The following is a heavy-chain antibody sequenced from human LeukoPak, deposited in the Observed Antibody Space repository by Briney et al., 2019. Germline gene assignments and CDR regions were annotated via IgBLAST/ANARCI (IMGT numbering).Heavy chain of an antibody. CDR1: GGSISSYY. D-gene: IGHD3-9*01. V-gene: IGHV4-59*01. CDR2: IYYSGST. J-gene: IGHJ4*02. CDR3: ARAGYYDILTGYYAPRDFDY. Sequence: SETLSLTCTVSGGSISSYYWSWNRQPPGKGLEWIGYIYYSGSTNYNPSLKSRVTISVDTSKNQFSLKLSSVTAADTAVYYCARAGYYDILTGYYAPRDFDYWGQGTLVTVSS.